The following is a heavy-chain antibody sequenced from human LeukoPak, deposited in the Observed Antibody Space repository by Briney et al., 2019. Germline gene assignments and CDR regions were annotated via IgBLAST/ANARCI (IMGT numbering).Heavy chain of an antibody. V-gene: IGHV1-69*04. D-gene: IGHD4-23*01. CDR1: GGTFSSYA. J-gene: IGHJ3*02. CDR2: IIPILGIA. CDR3: ARDVTVVTPSRGDAFDI. Sequence: GASVKVSCKASGGTFSSYAISWVRQAPGQGLEWMGRIIPILGIANYAQKFQGRVTITADKSTSTAYMELNSLRSEDTAVYYCARDVTVVTPSRGDAFDIWGQGTMVTVSS.